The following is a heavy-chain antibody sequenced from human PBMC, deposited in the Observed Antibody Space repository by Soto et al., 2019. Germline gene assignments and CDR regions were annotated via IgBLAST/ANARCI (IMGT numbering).Heavy chain of an antibody. V-gene: IGHV3-30*18. CDR1: GYTFSSYG. CDR2: ISYDGSNK. J-gene: IGHJ3*02. CDR3: AKVAFGGVDAFDI. Sequence: QVQLVESGGGVVQPGRSLRLSCAASGYTFSSYGMHWVRQAPGKGLEWVAVISYDGSNKYYADSVKGRFTISRDNSKNTLYLQMYSLRAEDTAVYYCAKVAFGGVDAFDIWGQGTMVTVSS. D-gene: IGHD3-16*01.